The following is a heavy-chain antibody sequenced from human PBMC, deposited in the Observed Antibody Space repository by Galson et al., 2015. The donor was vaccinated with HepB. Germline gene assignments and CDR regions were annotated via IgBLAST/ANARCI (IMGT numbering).Heavy chain of an antibody. Sequence: SETLSLTCTVSGDSITNSYWSWIRQPAGKGLEWIGQIYITKRNNYNPSLKSRVTLSVDMSKNHFSLKLNSVTAADTGVYYCARVTYRGYTYGWFDSWGQGTLVTVSS. D-gene: IGHD3-10*01. CDR3: ARVTYRGYTYGWFDS. V-gene: IGHV4-4*07. J-gene: IGHJ5*01. CDR1: GDSITNSY. CDR2: IYITKRN.